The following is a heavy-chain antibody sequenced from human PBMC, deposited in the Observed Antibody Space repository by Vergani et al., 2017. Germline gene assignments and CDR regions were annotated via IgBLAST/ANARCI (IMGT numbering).Heavy chain of an antibody. Sequence: QVQLQESGPGLVKASQTLSLTCSVSGAYVGSGGYYWSWIRQPAGKGLEWIGRIYTSGSTNYNPSLKSRVTMSVDTSKNQFSLKLSSVTAADTAVYYCARSAAGPYYYYYMDVWGKGTTVTVSS. CDR2: IYTSGST. V-gene: IGHV4-61*02. J-gene: IGHJ6*03. CDR1: GAYVGSGGYY. CDR3: ARSAAGPYYYYYMDV. D-gene: IGHD6-13*01.